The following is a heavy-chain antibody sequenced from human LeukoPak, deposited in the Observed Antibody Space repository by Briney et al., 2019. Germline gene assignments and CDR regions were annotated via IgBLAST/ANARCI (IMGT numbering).Heavy chain of an antibody. Sequence: SGTLSLTCSVSGGSMSGDYWNWVRQTPGKTLEWIGYVFYRGTTNYNPSLKSRVTVSIDTSKNQFSLTLTSVITADTAIYYCARGRSARRWDLPHLDLWGRGTLVTVSS. D-gene: IGHD2-15*01. CDR1: GGSMSGDY. CDR2: VFYRGTT. CDR3: ARGRSARRWDLPHLDL. V-gene: IGHV4-59*01. J-gene: IGHJ5*02.